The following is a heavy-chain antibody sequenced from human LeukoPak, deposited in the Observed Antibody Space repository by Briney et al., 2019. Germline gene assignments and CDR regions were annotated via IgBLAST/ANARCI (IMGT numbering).Heavy chain of an antibody. CDR1: GFTVSRNY. CDR3: ARGRVYNGYDPFDY. J-gene: IGHJ4*02. Sequence: PGGSLRLSCAASGFTVSRNYMSWVRQAPGKGLEWVSFISSSSSYIQYADSMKGRFTISRDNAKNSLYLQMNSLRAEDTAVYYCARGRVYNGYDPFDYWGQGTLVTVSS. D-gene: IGHD5-12*01. CDR2: ISSSSSYI. V-gene: IGHV3-21*01.